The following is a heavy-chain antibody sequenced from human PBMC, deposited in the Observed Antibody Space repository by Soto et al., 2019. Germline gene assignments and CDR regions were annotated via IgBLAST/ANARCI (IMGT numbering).Heavy chain of an antibody. J-gene: IGHJ4*02. CDR1: GFTFRGFG. CDR3: AKGEARAIIPSSFDD. CDR2: ISNDGSNE. V-gene: IGHV3-30*18. Sequence: PGGGLGVSCAGSGFTFRGFGMNWVRQAPGKGLEWVARISNDGSNEYYVDSVKGRFTISRDNCKNTLYLQMDSLRAEETAVYSCAKGEARAIIPSSFDDWGLALPVTVP. D-gene: IGHD3-10*01.